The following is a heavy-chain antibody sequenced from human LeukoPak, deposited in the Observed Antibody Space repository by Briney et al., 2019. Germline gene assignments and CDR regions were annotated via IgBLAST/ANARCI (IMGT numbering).Heavy chain of an antibody. CDR3: ARDRSQHYFDY. CDR2: IYYDGSDK. V-gene: IGHV3-33*01. Sequence: PGGSLRLSCVVSGFTFRNFGMHWVRQAPGKGLEWVAVIYYDGSDKYYVDSVKGQFAVSRDNSKNTLYLQMNNLRVEDTAVYHCARDRSQHYFDYWGQGALVTVSS. J-gene: IGHJ4*02. D-gene: IGHD5-18*01. CDR1: GFTFRNFG.